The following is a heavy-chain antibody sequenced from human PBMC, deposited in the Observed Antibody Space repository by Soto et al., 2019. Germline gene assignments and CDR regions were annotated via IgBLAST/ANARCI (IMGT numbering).Heavy chain of an antibody. V-gene: IGHV1-18*04. D-gene: IGHD2-15*01. Sequence: XSVKVSCKASGYTFTSYGISWVRQAPGQGLEWMGWISAYNGNTNYAQKLQGRVTMTTDTSTSTAYMELRSLRSDDTAVYYCARAGRDIVVVVAATSWFDPWGQGSLVTVSS. CDR2: ISAYNGNT. CDR3: ARAGRDIVVVVAATSWFDP. J-gene: IGHJ5*02. CDR1: GYTFTSYG.